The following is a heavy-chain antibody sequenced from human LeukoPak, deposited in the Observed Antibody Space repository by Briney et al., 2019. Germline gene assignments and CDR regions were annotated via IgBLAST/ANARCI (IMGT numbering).Heavy chain of an antibody. V-gene: IGHV1-69-2*01. D-gene: IGHD6-6*01. CDR1: GYTFTGYY. Sequence: ASVKVSCKASGYTFTGYYMHWVQQAPGKGLEWMGLVDPEDGETIYAEKFQGRVTITADTSTDTAYMELSSLRSEDTAVYYCATDRLGSSSYDYWGQGTLVTVSS. CDR2: VDPEDGET. J-gene: IGHJ4*02. CDR3: ATDRLGSSSYDY.